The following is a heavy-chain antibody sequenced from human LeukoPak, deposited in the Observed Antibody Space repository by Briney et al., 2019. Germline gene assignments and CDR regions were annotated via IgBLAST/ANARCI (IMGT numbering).Heavy chain of an antibody. Sequence: GGSLRLSCAASGFTFSSYSMNWVRQAPGKGLEWVSSISSSSSYIYYADSVKGRFTISRDNSKNTLYVQMNSLRVEDTAVYYCARGLGVTPYNWFDPWGQGTLVTVSS. CDR3: ARGLGVTPYNWFDP. CDR2: ISSSSSYI. J-gene: IGHJ5*02. D-gene: IGHD4-23*01. CDR1: GFTFSSYS. V-gene: IGHV3-21*01.